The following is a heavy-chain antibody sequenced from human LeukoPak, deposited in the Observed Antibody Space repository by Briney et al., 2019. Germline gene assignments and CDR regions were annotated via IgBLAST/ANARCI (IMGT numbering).Heavy chain of an antibody. J-gene: IGHJ1*01. CDR1: GGSIGSSNW. Sequence: SETLSLTCAVSGGSIGSSNWWSWVRQPPGKGLEWIGEIYHSGSTNYNPSLKSRVTISVDKSKNQFSLKLSSVTAADTAVYYCASDPYYGSGRAYFQHWGQGTLVTVSS. CDR3: ASDPYYGSGRAYFQH. CDR2: IYHSGST. D-gene: IGHD3-10*01. V-gene: IGHV4-4*02.